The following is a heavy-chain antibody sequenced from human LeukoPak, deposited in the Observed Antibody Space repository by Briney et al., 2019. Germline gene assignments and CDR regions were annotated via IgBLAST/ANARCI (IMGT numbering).Heavy chain of an antibody. CDR2: IYYSGST. CDR3: ARDLGATYAFDI. Sequence: EASETLSLTCTVSGGSISSGDYYWSWIRQPPGKGLEWIGYIYYSGSTYYNPSLKSRVTISVDTSKNQFSLKLSSVTAADTAVYYCARDLGATYAFDIWGQGTMVTVSS. D-gene: IGHD1-26*01. J-gene: IGHJ3*02. V-gene: IGHV4-30-4*08. CDR1: GGSISSGDYY.